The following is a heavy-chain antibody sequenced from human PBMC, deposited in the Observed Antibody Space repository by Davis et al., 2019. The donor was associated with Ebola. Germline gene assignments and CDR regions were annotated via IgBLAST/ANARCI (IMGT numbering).Heavy chain of an antibody. CDR3: VTGQGYYFDS. D-gene: IGHD3-10*01. J-gene: IGHJ4*02. CDR1: GYTFTFYS. CDR2: FRAGDGST. V-gene: IGHV1-3*01. Sequence: ASVKVSCKASGFTFTSGYTFTFYSIHWVRQAPGQRLEWMGWFRAGDGSTKYSQKFQDRVTITRDTSASTAYMDLSSLRSEDTAVYYCVTGQGYYFDSWGQGTLVTVSS.